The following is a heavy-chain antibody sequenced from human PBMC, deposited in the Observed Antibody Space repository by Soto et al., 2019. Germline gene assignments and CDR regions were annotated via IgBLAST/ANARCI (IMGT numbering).Heavy chain of an antibody. V-gene: IGHV3-21*01. Sequence: EVQLVESGGGLVKPGGSLRLSCAASGFTFSDYTMNWVRQAPGKGLEWVSSISASSSYIYYADSVKGGFTISRDNAKNSLELEMNSLRAADTALYSCASARGYSGGWSSAWGQGTLVTVSS. J-gene: IGHJ4*02. CDR2: ISASSSYI. CDR3: ASARGYSGGWSSA. D-gene: IGHD6-19*01. CDR1: GFTFSDYT.